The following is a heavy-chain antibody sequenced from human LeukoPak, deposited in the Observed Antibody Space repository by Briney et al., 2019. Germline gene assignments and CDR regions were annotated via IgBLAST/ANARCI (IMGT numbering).Heavy chain of an antibody. CDR3: AREDYYGSGNYVAWGGGFDV. J-gene: IGHJ6*02. D-gene: IGHD3-10*01. CDR2: IKQDGGEK. CDR1: GFPFSSYW. V-gene: IGHV3-7*01. Sequence: GGSLRLSCAASGFPFSSYWMTWVRQAPGNGLEWVANIKQDGGEKYYTISRDNAKNSLYLQMNSLRAEDTAVHYCAREDYYGSGNYVAWGGGFDVWGQGTTVTVSS.